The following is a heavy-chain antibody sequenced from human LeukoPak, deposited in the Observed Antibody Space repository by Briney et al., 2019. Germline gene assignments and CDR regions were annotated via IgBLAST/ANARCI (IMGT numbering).Heavy chain of an antibody. Sequence: SETLSLTCTVSGGSISSYYWSWIRQPPGKGLEWIGYIYYSGSTNYNPSLKSRVTISVHTSKNQFSLKLSSVTAADTAVYYCAIGRVGATTVDYWGQGTLVTVSS. CDR3: AIGRVGATTVDY. D-gene: IGHD1-26*01. CDR2: IYYSGST. J-gene: IGHJ4*02. V-gene: IGHV4-59*01. CDR1: GGSISSYY.